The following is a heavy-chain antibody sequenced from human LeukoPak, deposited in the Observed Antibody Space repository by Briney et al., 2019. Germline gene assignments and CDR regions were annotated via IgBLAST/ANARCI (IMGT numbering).Heavy chain of an antibody. CDR2: IYYSGSS. CDR3: ARLRIGSYSAFDI. V-gene: IGHV4-31*03. J-gene: IGHJ3*02. D-gene: IGHD1-26*01. CDR1: GGSINNGGYY. Sequence: SETLSLTCTVSGGSINNGGYYWSWIRQHPGKGLEWIGYIYYSGSSYYNPSLRSRVTISVDTSKNHFSLKLSSVTAADTAVYYCARLRIGSYSAFDIWGQGTMVTVPS.